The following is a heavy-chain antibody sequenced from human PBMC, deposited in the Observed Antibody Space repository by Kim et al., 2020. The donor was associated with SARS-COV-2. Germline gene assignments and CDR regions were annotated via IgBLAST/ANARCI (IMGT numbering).Heavy chain of an antibody. Sequence: GGSLRLSCAASGFTFSSYAMSWVRQAPGKGLEWVSAISGSGGSTYYADSVKGRFTISRDNSKNTLYLQMNSLRAEDTAVYYCAKAPGGVYQLLLQFFGMDVWGQGTTVTVSS. CDR1: GFTFSSYA. J-gene: IGHJ6*02. D-gene: IGHD2-2*01. V-gene: IGHV3-23*01. CDR3: AKAPGGVYQLLLQFFGMDV. CDR2: ISGSGGST.